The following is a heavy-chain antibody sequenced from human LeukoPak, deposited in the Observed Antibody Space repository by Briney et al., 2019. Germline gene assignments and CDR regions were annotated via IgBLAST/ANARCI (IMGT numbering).Heavy chain of an antibody. CDR3: ARGPRDGYNDFFDY. Sequence: PAGGSLRLXCAASGFTFSSYEMNWVRRAPGKGLEWVSYMSSSGSTIYYADSVKGRFTISRDNAKNSLYLQMNSLRAEDTAVYYCARGPRDGYNDFFDYWGQGTLVTVSP. CDR1: GFTFSSYE. D-gene: IGHD5-24*01. CDR2: MSSSGSTI. V-gene: IGHV3-48*03. J-gene: IGHJ4*02.